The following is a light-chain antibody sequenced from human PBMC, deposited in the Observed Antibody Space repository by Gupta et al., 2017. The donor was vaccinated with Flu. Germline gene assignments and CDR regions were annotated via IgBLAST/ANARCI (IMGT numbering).Light chain of an antibody. V-gene: IGKV3-15*01. Sequence: ATLSVSPGDRATLSCRASQSVSSNLAWYQQKRGHSPRRLIYGASTRATGIPARFSGSGSGTEFTLTISSRQSEDFAVYYCQQYNNWPPYTFGQGTKLEIK. CDR2: GAS. CDR1: QSVSSN. CDR3: QQYNNWPPYT. J-gene: IGKJ2*01.